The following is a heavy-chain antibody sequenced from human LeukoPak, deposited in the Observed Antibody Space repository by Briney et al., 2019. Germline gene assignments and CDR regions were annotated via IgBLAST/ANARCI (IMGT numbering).Heavy chain of an antibody. D-gene: IGHD6-13*01. CDR1: GYTFNSYG. Sequence: ASVKVSCKASGYTFNSYGISWVRQAPGQGLEWMGWISSYNGNTNYAQKLQGRVTMTTDTSTSTAYMELTSLRSDDTALYYCARGIGSSTWYDPFDYWGQGTLVTASS. CDR2: ISSYNGNT. J-gene: IGHJ4*02. V-gene: IGHV1-18*01. CDR3: ARGIGSSTWYDPFDY.